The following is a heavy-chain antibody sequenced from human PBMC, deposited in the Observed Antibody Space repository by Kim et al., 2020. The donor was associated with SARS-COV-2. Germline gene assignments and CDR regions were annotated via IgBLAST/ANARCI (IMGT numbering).Heavy chain of an antibody. CDR2: IRSKAYGGTT. V-gene: IGHV3-49*04. Sequence: GGSLRLSCTASGFTFGDYAMSWVRQAPGKGLEWVGFIRSKAYGGTTEYAASVKGRFTISRDDSKSIAYLQMNSLKTEDTALYYCTSRFGGLYYYYGMDAWGQGTTVTVSS. CDR1: GFTFGDYA. J-gene: IGHJ6*02. CDR3: TSRFGGLYYYYGMDA. D-gene: IGHD3-10*01.